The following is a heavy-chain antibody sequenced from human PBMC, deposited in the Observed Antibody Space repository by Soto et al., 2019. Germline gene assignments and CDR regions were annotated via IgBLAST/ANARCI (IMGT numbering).Heavy chain of an antibody. D-gene: IGHD6-13*01. V-gene: IGHV1-18*04. CDR2: ISAYNGNT. J-gene: IGHJ4*02. CDR3: ASGSPSSWSFDY. Sequence: SSVKDSSEAACYTFTSYGISCVRQAPGQGLEWMGWISAYNGNTNYAQKLQGRVTMTTDTSTSTAYMELRSLRSDDTAVYYCASGSPSSWSFDYWGQGTLVTVSS. CDR1: CYTFTSYG.